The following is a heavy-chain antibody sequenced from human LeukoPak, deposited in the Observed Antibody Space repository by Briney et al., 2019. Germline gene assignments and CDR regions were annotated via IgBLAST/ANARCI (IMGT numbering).Heavy chain of an antibody. CDR2: IIPIFGTA. Sequence: SVKVSCKASGGTFSSYAISWVRQAPGQGLEWMGGIIPIFGTANYAQKFQGRVTITADKSTSTAYMELRSLRSDDTAVYYCARKQLWLRGDSDYWGQGTLVTVSS. CDR3: ARKQLWLRGDSDY. V-gene: IGHV1-69*06. D-gene: IGHD5-18*01. J-gene: IGHJ4*02. CDR1: GGTFSSYA.